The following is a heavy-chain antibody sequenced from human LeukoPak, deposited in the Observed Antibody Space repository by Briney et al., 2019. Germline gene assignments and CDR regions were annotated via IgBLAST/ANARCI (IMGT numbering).Heavy chain of an antibody. CDR1: GGSIRSYY. CDR3: ARTLLWFGEPLYYFDY. Sequence: SETLSLTCTVSGGSIRSYYWSWIRQPPGKGLEWIGYIYYSGSTNYNPSLKSRVTISVDTSKNQFSLKLSSVTAADTAVYYCARTLLWFGEPLYYFDYWGQGTLVTVSS. J-gene: IGHJ4*02. V-gene: IGHV4-59*01. CDR2: IYYSGST. D-gene: IGHD3-10*01.